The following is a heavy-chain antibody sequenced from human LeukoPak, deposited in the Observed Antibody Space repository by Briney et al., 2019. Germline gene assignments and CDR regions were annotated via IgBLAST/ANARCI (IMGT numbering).Heavy chain of an antibody. Sequence: ASVKVSCKTSGYTFTSYGLYWVRQAPGQGLEWMGWISGYNAETNYARKFQGRVTMTTDTSTTTAYMELTGLTSDDTALYYCAREGDSAGWYRPAFRLLDYWGQGTMVTVSS. CDR2: ISGYNAET. J-gene: IGHJ4*02. CDR1: GYTFTSYG. D-gene: IGHD6-19*01. CDR3: AREGDSAGWYRPAFRLLDY. V-gene: IGHV1-18*01.